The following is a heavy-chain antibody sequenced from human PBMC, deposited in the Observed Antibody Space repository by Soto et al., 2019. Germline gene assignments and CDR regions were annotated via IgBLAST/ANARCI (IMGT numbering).Heavy chain of an antibody. CDR1: GGTFRNYP. CDR2: IFPLTDIP. Sequence: QVQLVQSGTEVKKPGSSVKVSCKASGGTFRNYPINWVRQAPGQGLEWMGSIFPLTDIPDYAQNFQARLTISAEKSTSTAYMELSSLTSDDTAMYFCARGPLVVLNYFESWGQGTLVTVYS. CDR3: ARGPLVVLNYFES. J-gene: IGHJ4*02. V-gene: IGHV1-69*02.